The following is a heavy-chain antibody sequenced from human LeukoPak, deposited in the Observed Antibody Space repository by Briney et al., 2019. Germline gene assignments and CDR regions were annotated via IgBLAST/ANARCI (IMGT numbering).Heavy chain of an antibody. CDR2: ISSSSSYI. CDR3: ARANPVYYYDSSGSTDAFDI. V-gene: IGHV3-21*01. J-gene: IGHJ3*02. CDR1: GFTFSSYS. Sequence: PGGPLRLSCAASGFTFSSYSMNWVRQAPGKGLEWVSSISSSSSYIYYADSVKGRFTISRDNAKNSLYLQMNSLRAEDTAVYYCARANPVYYYDSSGSTDAFDIWGQGTMVTVSS. D-gene: IGHD3-22*01.